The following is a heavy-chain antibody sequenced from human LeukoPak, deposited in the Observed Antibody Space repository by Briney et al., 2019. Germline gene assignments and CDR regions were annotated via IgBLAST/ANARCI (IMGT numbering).Heavy chain of an antibody. Sequence: SETLSLTCAVSGYSISTGYHWGWIRQPPGKGLEWIGTISHRGTTYYNLSLKSRLTISVDTSNNQFSLKLSSVTAADTAVYYCARPNIMRGRASTPSGPYYYYYMDVWGKGATVTVSS. V-gene: IGHV4-38-2*01. CDR1: GYSISTGYH. D-gene: IGHD1-14*01. J-gene: IGHJ6*03. CDR3: ARPNIMRGRASTPSGPYYYYYMDV. CDR2: ISHRGTT.